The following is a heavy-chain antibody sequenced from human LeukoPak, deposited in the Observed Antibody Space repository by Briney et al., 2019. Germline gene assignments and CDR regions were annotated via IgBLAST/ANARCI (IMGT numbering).Heavy chain of an antibody. D-gene: IGHD2-15*01. J-gene: IGHJ4*02. V-gene: IGHV3-64*01. CDR2: ITNNGGST. CDR3: ARDGSDCRGGTCDRGPYDY. Sequence: GGSLRLSCAASGFTFSSYAMHWLRQAPGRGLEYVSAITNNGGSTYYGNSVKGRFTISRDNSKNTLYLQMGSLRADDMAVYYCARDGSDCRGGTCDRGPYDYWGQGTLVTVSS. CDR1: GFTFSSYA.